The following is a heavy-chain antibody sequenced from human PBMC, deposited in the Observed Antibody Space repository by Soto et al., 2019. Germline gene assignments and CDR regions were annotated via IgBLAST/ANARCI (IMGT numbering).Heavy chain of an antibody. CDR3: DSGSSSY. CDR2: INHTGNT. CDR1: GGSFSGYK. J-gene: IGHJ4*02. D-gene: IGHD3-10*01. V-gene: IGHV4-34*01. Sequence: LSLTCAAYGGSFSGYKWSWIRQPPGKGLEWIGEINHTGNTNYSPSLKSRVTMSVDTSKNQFSLNLTSVTAADTAVYYYDSGSSSYWGQGTLVTVSS.